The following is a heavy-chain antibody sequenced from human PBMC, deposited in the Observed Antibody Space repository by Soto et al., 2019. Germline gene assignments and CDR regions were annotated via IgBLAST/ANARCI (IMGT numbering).Heavy chain of an antibody. V-gene: IGHV3-23*01. CDR3: AVDDYNFDY. D-gene: IGHD4-4*01. Sequence: HPGGSLRLSCAASGLTLSSYAMSWVRQAPGRGLEWVAAISGNGGRTYYADSVKGRFTISRDNSRNTVFLQMNSLRDEDTAVYYCAVDDYNFDYWRHGTLVTVS. CDR1: GLTLSSYA. CDR2: ISGNGGRT. J-gene: IGHJ4*01.